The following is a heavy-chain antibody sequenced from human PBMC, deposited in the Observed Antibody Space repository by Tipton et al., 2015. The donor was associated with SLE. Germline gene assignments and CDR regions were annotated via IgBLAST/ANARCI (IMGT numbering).Heavy chain of an antibody. CDR1: TGSISGYY. V-gene: IGHV4-31*03. J-gene: IGHJ3*02. Sequence: TLSLTCTVSTGSISGYYWTWIRQPPGKALEWIGYIYYSGSTSYKSSLKNRITISVDTSKKQFSLKLTSVTAADTAVYYCARDNRGDHGASEIWGQGTVVTVSS. CDR2: IYYSGST. CDR3: ARDNRGDHGASEI. D-gene: IGHD3-16*01.